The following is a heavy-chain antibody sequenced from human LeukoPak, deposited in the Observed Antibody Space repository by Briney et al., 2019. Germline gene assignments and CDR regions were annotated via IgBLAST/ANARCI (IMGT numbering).Heavy chain of an antibody. D-gene: IGHD3-10*01. Sequence: SETLSLTCAVYGGSFSSYYWSWIRQPPGKGLEWIGYIYYSGSTNYNPSLKSRVTISVDTSKNQFSLKLSSVTAADTAVYYCARETTMVRGVINYFDYWGQGTLVTVSS. CDR1: GGSFSSYY. CDR2: IYYSGST. J-gene: IGHJ4*02. V-gene: IGHV4-59*01. CDR3: ARETTMVRGVINYFDY.